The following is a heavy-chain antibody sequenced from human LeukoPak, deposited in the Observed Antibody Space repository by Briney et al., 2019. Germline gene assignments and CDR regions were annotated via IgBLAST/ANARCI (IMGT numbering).Heavy chain of an antibody. D-gene: IGHD6-13*01. V-gene: IGHV5-51*01. Sequence: GESLKISCKGSEYSFTSYWIGWVRQMPGKGLEWMGIIYSGDSETRYSPSFQGQVTISADKPINTAYLQWGSLKASDTAMYYCARSAGSSSSWEFDYWGQGTLVTVSS. CDR2: IYSGDSET. CDR3: ARSAGSSSSWEFDY. CDR1: EYSFTSYW. J-gene: IGHJ4*02.